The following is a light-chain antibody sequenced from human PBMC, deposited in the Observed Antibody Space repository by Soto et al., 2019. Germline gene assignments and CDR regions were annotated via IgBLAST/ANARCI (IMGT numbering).Light chain of an antibody. CDR1: QGIVSA. J-gene: IGKJ4*01. V-gene: IGKV1-13*02. Sequence: AIQLTQSPSSLSASVGDRVTITCRASQGIVSALAWYQQKPGKTPNLLIYDVSTLESGFPSRFSGSGSGTDFTLTLSSLQPEDFPTYYCQQFNSTPLTFGGGTKVEIK. CDR2: DVS. CDR3: QQFNSTPLT.